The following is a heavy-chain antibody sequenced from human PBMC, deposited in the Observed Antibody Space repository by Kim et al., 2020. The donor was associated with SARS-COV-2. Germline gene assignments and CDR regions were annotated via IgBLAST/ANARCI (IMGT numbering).Heavy chain of an antibody. J-gene: IGHJ3*02. CDR1: GDSVSSNSAN. CDR2: TYYKSKWYN. Sequence: SQTLSLTCAISGDSVSSNSANWNWIRQSPSRGLEWLGRTYYKSKWYNEYAVSVKSRITINPDTSKNQFSLHLNSVTPEDTAVYYCARVAEGRRGFDIWGQGTMGIVSS. V-gene: IGHV6-1*01. CDR3: ARVAEGRRGFDI. D-gene: IGHD6-6*01.